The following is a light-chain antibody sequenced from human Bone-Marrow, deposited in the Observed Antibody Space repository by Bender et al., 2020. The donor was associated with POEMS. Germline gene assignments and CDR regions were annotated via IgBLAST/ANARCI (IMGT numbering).Light chain of an antibody. V-gene: IGLV1-44*01. CDR2: PSH. Sequence: QSVLTQPPSASGTPGQRVTISCSGGSSNIGAHAVNWYQHLPGTAPKLLIYPSHRRPSEVPDCSSGSRSGTSASLAISGIQSEDEADYYCAVWDDSLNGWVFGGGTKLTVL. CDR3: AVWDDSLNGWV. CDR1: SSNIGAHA. J-gene: IGLJ3*02.